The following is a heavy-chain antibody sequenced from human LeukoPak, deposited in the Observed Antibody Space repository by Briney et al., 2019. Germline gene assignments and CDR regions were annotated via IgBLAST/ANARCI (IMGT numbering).Heavy chain of an antibody. CDR1: GFTFSTYA. CDR3: ARDGSGWSFDY. D-gene: IGHD6-19*01. V-gene: IGHV3-23*01. CDR2: ISDSGGNT. Sequence: GGSLRLACAASGFTFSTYAMSWVRLAPGKGLEWVSTISDSGGNTFYADSVKGRFTISRDNSKNTLYLQMNSLRAEDTAVFYCARDGSGWSFDYWGQGTLVTVSS. J-gene: IGHJ4*02.